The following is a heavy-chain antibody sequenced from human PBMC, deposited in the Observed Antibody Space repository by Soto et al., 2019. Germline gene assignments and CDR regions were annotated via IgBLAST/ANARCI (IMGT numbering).Heavy chain of an antibody. CDR1: GFTFSSYA. V-gene: IGHV3-23*01. J-gene: IGHJ3*02. Sequence: EVQLLESGGGLVQPGGSLSLSCAASGFTFSSYAMNWVRQAPGKGLEWVSTISGSGDSTYYADSVKGRFTIPRDNSKNTLYLQMNSLRAEDTAIYYCAKGAGANHDAFDIWGQGTMGTGSS. CDR2: ISGSGDST. CDR3: AKGAGANHDAFDI. D-gene: IGHD3-10*01.